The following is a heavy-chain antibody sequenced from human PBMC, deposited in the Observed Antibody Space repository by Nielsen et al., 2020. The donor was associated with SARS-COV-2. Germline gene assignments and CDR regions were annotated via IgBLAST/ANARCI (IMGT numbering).Heavy chain of an antibody. CDR3: ARARATIFGLVMSYGMDV. Sequence: SVQVSCKASVYTFTDYYIHWLRQAPAQGLEWMGWINLYSCGTNYAQKFQGTVTMTGDASISTVYMELTSDDSAVYYCARARATIFGLVMSYGMDVCGQGTTVAVSS. D-gene: IGHD3/OR15-3a*01. V-gene: IGHV1-2*02. CDR2: INLYSCGT. J-gene: IGHJ6*02. CDR1: VYTFTDYY.